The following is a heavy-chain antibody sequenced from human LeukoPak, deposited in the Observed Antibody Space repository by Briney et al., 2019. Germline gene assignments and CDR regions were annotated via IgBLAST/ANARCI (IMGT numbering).Heavy chain of an antibody. J-gene: IGHJ5*02. V-gene: IGHV1-2*02. CDR3: ARPVGATDWFDP. D-gene: IGHD1-26*01. CDR1: GYTFTGYY. Sequence: GSVKVSCKASGYTFTGYYMHWGRQAPGQGLEWMGWINPNSGGTNYAQKFQGRVTMTRDTSISTAYMELSRLRSDDTAVYYCARPVGATDWFDPWGQGTLVTVSS. CDR2: INPNSGGT.